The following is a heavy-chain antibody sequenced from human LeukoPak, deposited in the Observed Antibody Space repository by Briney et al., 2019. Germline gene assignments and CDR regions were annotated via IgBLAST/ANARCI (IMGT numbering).Heavy chain of an antibody. J-gene: IGHJ4*02. CDR2: IYYSGST. Sequence: PETLSLTCTVSGGSISSSSYYWGWIRQPPGKGLEWIGSIYYSGSTYYNPSLKSRVTISVDTSKNQFSLKLSSVTAADTAVYYCARAYCGGDCYFGFDYWGQGSLVTVSS. CDR3: ARAYCGGDCYFGFDY. V-gene: IGHV4-39*01. CDR1: GGSISSSSYY. D-gene: IGHD2-21*02.